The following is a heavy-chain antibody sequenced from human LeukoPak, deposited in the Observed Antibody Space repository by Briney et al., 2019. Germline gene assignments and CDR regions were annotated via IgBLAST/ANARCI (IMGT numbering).Heavy chain of an antibody. V-gene: IGHV4-39*01. CDR1: GVSISSSYSY. D-gene: IGHD3-10*01. Sequence: SETLSLTCTVSGVSISSSYSYWGWIRQPPGMGLEWIGSIYYTGNTYYNPSLKSRVTISVDTSKNQFSLKLSSVTAADTAVYYCARHVLLWFGELSDLDPWGQGTLVTVSS. J-gene: IGHJ5*02. CDR3: ARHVLLWFGELSDLDP. CDR2: IYYTGNT.